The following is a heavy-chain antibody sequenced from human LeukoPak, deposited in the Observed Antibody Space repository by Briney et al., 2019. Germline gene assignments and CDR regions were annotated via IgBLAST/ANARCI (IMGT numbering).Heavy chain of an antibody. Sequence: GGSLRLSCVASKFTFSTYYMNWIREAPGKGLEWLTYISSSGNITYYADSVKGRFTVSRDNMKNVLFLEMNSLRVEDTAIYYCEAGIGDYWGQGSLVTVSS. V-gene: IGHV3-11*01. J-gene: IGHJ4*01. CDR1: KFTFSTYY. D-gene: IGHD6-19*01. CDR3: EAGIGDY. CDR2: ISSSGNIT.